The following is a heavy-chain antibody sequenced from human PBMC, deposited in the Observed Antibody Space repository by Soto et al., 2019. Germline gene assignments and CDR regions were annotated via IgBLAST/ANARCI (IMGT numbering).Heavy chain of an antibody. Sequence: QVQLQESGPGLVKPSETLSLTCTASGGSISSYYWSWIRQPPGKGLEWIGYIYYSGSTKYNPSLKSRVTMSVDTSKNQFSLKLSSVTAADTAVYYCARRYGSVFDYWGQGTLVTVSS. J-gene: IGHJ4*02. CDR2: IYYSGST. V-gene: IGHV4-59*01. CDR1: GGSISSYY. D-gene: IGHD6-19*01. CDR3: ARRYGSVFDY.